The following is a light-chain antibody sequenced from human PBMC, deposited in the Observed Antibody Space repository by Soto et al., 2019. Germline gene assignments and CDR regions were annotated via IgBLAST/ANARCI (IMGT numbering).Light chain of an antibody. V-gene: IGKV3-20*01. CDR1: QSVTSSY. Sequence: EIVLTQSPVTLCLSPGERATLSCRASQSVTSSYLAWYQQRPGQAPRLLIYGTSSRATGIPDRFSGSGSGTDFTLTISRLEPEDFAVYYCQQYDSSSWTFGQGTKVDIK. CDR2: GTS. CDR3: QQYDSSSWT. J-gene: IGKJ1*01.